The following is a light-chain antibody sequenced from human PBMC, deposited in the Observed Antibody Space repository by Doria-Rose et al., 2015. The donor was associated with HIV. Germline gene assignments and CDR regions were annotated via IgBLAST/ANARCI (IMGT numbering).Light chain of an antibody. V-gene: IGLV2-23*02. CDR2: EVN. CDR1: SNDVGSYNL. J-gene: IGLJ1*01. CDR3: CSYAGTPLV. Sequence: QSVLIQPASVSGSPGQSITISCTGTSNDVGSYNLVSWYQQHPGKAPKLMIYEVNKRPSGVSYRFSGSKSGNTASLTISGLQAEDEADYYCCSYAGTPLVFGSGTKVTGL.